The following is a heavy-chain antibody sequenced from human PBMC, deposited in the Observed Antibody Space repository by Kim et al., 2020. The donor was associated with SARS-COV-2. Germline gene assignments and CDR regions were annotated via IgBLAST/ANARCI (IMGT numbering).Heavy chain of an antibody. J-gene: IGHJ4*02. D-gene: IGHD3-22*01. V-gene: IGHV4-59*13. CDR2: IYYSGST. CDR1: GGSISSYY. Sequence: SETLSLTCTVSGGSISSYYWSWIRQPPGKGLEWIGYIYYSGSTNYNPSLKSRVTISVDTSKNQFSLKLSSVTAADTAVYYCARIDYYDSRGLDYWGQGTLVTVSS. CDR3: ARIDYYDSRGLDY.